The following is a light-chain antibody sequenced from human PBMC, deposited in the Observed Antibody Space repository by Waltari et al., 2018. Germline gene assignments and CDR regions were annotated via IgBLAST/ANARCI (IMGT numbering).Light chain of an antibody. CDR2: WAS. CDR1: QSVFYRSDNNNY. Sequence: DIVMTQSPDSLAVSLGERATIDCKSSQSVFYRSDNNNYLAWYQHKPGQPPKLLFYWASTRESGVPDRFSASGSGTDFPLTINNLQAEDVAVYYCQQYYRSRTFGKGTKVEIK. J-gene: IGKJ1*01. V-gene: IGKV4-1*01. CDR3: QQYYRSRT.